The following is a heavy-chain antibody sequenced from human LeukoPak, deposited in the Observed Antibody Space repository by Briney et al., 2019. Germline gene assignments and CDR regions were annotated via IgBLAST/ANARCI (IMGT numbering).Heavy chain of an antibody. V-gene: IGHV1-2*02. J-gene: IGHJ4*02. D-gene: IGHD3-10*01. CDR1: GYTFTGYY. CDR2: ITPNSGGT. Sequence: ASVKLSCNSSGYTFTGYYMHWVRQAPAQGLEWMGWITPNSGGTNYAQKFQGRVTMTRDTSISTAYMELSRLRSDDTAVYYCARDQYYYGSGSYGLDYWGQGTLVTVSS. CDR3: ARDQYYYGSGSYGLDY.